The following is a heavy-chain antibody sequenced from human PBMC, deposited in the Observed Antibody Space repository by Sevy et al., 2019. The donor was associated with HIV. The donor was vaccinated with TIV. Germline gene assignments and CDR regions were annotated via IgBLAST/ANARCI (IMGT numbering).Heavy chain of an antibody. Sequence: SETLSLTCTVSGGSVSSGSYYWSWIRQPPGKGLEWIGYIYYSGSTNYNPSLKSRVTISVDTSKNKFSLKMNSVTAADTAVYYWARFCPEQDYGDYSEKGFDYWGQGTLVTVSS. V-gene: IGHV4-61*01. D-gene: IGHD4-17*01. CDR2: IYYSGST. CDR3: ARFCPEQDYGDYSEKGFDY. J-gene: IGHJ4*02. CDR1: GGSVSSGSYY.